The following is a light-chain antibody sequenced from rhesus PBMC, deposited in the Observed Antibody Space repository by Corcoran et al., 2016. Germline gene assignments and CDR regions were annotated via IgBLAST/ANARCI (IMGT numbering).Light chain of an antibody. Sequence: DIQMTQSPSSLSASVGDRVTITCRASRGISNWLAWYQQKPGEAPKLLIYRSSNLETGVPSRFSGNGCGTDFSLTISSLQPEDVATYYCQQHDDSPFTFGPGTKLGIK. CDR2: RSS. V-gene: IGKV1-69*01. CDR3: QQHDDSPFT. J-gene: IGKJ3*01. CDR1: RGISNW.